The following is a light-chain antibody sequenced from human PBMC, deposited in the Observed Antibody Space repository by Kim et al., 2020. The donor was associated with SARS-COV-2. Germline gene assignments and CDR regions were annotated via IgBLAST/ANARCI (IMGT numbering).Light chain of an antibody. V-gene: IGLV2-14*03. Sequence: QSALTQPASVSGSPGQSITISFTGTSSDVGGYNYVSWYQQHPGKAPKLRIYDVSNRPSGVSNRFSGSKSGNTASLTISGLQAEDEADYYCSSYTSSSTGVFGGGTKQTV. CDR2: DVS. J-gene: IGLJ3*02. CDR1: SSDVGGYNY. CDR3: SSYTSSSTGV.